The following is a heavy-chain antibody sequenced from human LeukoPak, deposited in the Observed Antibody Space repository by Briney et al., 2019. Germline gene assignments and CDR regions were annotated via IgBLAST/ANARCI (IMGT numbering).Heavy chain of an antibody. CDR1: GFTVSSNY. D-gene: IGHD6-19*01. CDR3: AREIRRYSSGWYYFDY. CDR2: IYSGGST. J-gene: IGHJ4*02. Sequence: GGSLRLSCAASGFTVSSNYMSWVRQAPGKGLEWVSVIYSGGSTYYADSVKGRFTISRGNSKNTLYLQMNSLRAEDTAVYYCAREIRRYSSGWYYFDYWGQGTLVTVSS. V-gene: IGHV3-53*01.